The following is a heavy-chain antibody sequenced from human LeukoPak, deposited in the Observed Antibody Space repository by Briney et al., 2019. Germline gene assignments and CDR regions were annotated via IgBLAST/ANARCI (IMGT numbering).Heavy chain of an antibody. V-gene: IGHV4-39*07. CDR1: GGSISSSSYY. Sequence: KPSETLSLTCTVSGGSISSSSYYCGWIRQPPGKGLEWIGSIYYSGSTYYNPSLKSRVTISVDTSKNQFSLKLSSVTAADTAVYYCARELVGLWFGEPPIDYWGQGTLVTVSS. CDR2: IYYSGST. J-gene: IGHJ4*02. CDR3: ARELVGLWFGEPPIDY. D-gene: IGHD3-10*01.